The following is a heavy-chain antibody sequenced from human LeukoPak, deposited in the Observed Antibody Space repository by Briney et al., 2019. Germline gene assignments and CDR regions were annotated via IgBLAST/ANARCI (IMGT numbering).Heavy chain of an antibody. CDR1: GYTFTSYG. V-gene: IGHV1-18*01. J-gene: IGHJ4*02. Sequence: GASVKVSCKASGYTFTSYGISWVRQAPGQGLEWMGWISAYNGNTNYAQKLQGRVTMTTDTSTSTAYMELRSLRSEDTAVYYCARAAGFGDTSANGKKFDYWGQGTLVTVSS. CDR2: ISAYNGNT. CDR3: ARAAGFGDTSANGKKFDY. D-gene: IGHD3-10*01.